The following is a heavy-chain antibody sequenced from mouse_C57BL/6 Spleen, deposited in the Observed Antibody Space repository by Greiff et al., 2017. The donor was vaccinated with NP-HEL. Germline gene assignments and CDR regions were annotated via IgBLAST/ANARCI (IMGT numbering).Heavy chain of an antibody. CDR1: GYAFSSYW. CDR3: ARSPGSYWYFDV. CDR2: IYPGDGDT. Sequence: VKLVESGAELVKPGASVKISCKASGYAFSSYWMNWVKQRPGKGLEWIGQIYPGDGDTNYNGKFKGKATLTADKSSSTAYMQLSSLTSEDSAVYFCARSPGSYWYFDVWGTGTTVTVSS. J-gene: IGHJ1*03. V-gene: IGHV1-80*01.